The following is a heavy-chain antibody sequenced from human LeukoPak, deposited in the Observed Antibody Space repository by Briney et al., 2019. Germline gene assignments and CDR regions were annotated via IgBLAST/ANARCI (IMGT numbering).Heavy chain of an antibody. CDR1: GSIFTNYW. D-gene: IGHD3-10*01. CDR3: ARHAHGASGSTFPYFDY. J-gene: IGHJ4*02. Sequence: GASLQISCQSSGSIFTNYWIGWVRQMPGKGLEWMGIIYPGDSDTTYSPSFQGQVTISAAKSISTAYLQWSSLKASDTAMYYCARHAHGASGSTFPYFDYWGQGTLVTVSS. V-gene: IGHV5-51*01. CDR2: IYPGDSDT.